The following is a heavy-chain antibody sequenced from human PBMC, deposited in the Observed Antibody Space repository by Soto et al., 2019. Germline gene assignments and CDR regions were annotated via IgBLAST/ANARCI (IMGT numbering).Heavy chain of an antibody. CDR3: ARGLITTFSPTDYMDV. Sequence: QVQLVQSGAEVKKPGASVKVSCKASGYTFTGYYMHWVRQAPGQGLEWMGWINPNSGGTNYAQKFQGWVTMTRDTSISTAYMELSRLRSDDTAVYYCARGLITTFSPTDYMDVWGKGTTVTVSS. J-gene: IGHJ6*03. V-gene: IGHV1-2*04. D-gene: IGHD3-3*01. CDR1: GYTFTGYY. CDR2: INPNSGGT.